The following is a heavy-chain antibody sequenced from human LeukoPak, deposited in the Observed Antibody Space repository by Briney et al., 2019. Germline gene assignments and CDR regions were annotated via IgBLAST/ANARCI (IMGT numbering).Heavy chain of an antibody. J-gene: IGHJ5*02. CDR3: ARRLISGSYSGGSPFDP. CDR1: GYTFTSYD. CDR2: MNPNSGNT. Sequence: ASVKVSCKASGYTFTSYDINWVRQATGQGLEWMGWMNPNSGNTGYAQKFQGRVTITRNTSISTAYMELSSLRSEDTAVYYCARRLISGSYSGGSPFDPWGQGTLVTVSS. D-gene: IGHD1-26*01. V-gene: IGHV1-8*03.